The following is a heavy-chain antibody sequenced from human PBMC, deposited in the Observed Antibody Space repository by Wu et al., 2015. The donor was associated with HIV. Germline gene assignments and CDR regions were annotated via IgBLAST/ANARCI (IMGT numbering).Heavy chain of an antibody. Sequence: QVQLVQSGAEVKKPGASVKVSCKASGYTFTSYDINWVRQATGQGLEWMGWMNPNSGNTGYAQKFQGRVTITRNTSISTAYMELSSLRSEDTAVYYCARGSRGEIVVPAAINYYYYMDVWGKGTTVTVSS. CDR1: GYTFTSYD. D-gene: IGHD2-2*02. V-gene: IGHV1-8*03. J-gene: IGHJ6*03. CDR2: MNPNSGNT. CDR3: ARGSRGEIVVPAAINYYYYMDV.